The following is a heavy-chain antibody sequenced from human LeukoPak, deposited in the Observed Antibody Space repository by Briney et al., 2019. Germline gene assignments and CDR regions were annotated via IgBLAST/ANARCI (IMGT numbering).Heavy chain of an antibody. CDR1: GGDLNAYG. CDR3: ARDSVDDTTGYSVFDS. V-gene: IGHV1-69*13. D-gene: IGHD3-9*01. Sequence: GASVQVSCKASGGDLNAYGFTWVRQAPGQGLEWVGGTIPVLGAAFYAQRFHGRVTITADGSTSTVYMELSNLRSEDTAVYYCARDSVDDTTGYSVFDSWGQGSLVTVSS. J-gene: IGHJ4*02. CDR2: TIPVLGAA.